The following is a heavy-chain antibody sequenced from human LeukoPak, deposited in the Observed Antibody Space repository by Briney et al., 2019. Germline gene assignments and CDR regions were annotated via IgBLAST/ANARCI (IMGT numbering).Heavy chain of an antibody. CDR1: GFTFDDYA. CDR2: ITWDGDST. Sequence: QAGGSLRLSCAASGFTFDDYAMHWVRQAPGKGLEWVSLITWDGDSTYYADSVKGRFTISRDNSKNYLYLQMNSLRAEDTALYYCAKGTSSWHKFDSWGQGTLVTVSS. CDR3: AKGTSSWHKFDS. V-gene: IGHV3-43D*03. D-gene: IGHD6-13*01. J-gene: IGHJ4*02.